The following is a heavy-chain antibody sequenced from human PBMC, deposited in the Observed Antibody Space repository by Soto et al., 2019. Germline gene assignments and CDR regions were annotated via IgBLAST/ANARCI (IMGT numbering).Heavy chain of an antibody. CDR3: AKDLQRDMIAFGGVIVFDY. V-gene: IGHV3-23*01. Sequence: GGSLRLSCAASGFTFSSHAMSWVRQAPGKGLEWVSAISGSGGSTYYADSVKGRFTISRDNSTNTLYLQMNSLRAEDTAVYYCAKDLQRDMIAFGGVIVFDYWGQGTLVTVSS. CDR1: GFTFSSHA. CDR2: ISGSGGST. J-gene: IGHJ4*02. D-gene: IGHD3-16*02.